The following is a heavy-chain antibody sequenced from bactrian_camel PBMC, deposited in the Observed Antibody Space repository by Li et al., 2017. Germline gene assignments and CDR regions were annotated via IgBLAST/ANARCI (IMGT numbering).Heavy chain of an antibody. CDR3: AADVGSMSGNCQPNY. J-gene: IGHJ4*01. CDR1: GYIYQTHC. CDR2: IYGGGFNK. D-gene: IGHD6*01. V-gene: IGHV3S40*01. Sequence: DVQLVESGGGTVQAGGSLRLSCPGLGYIYQTHCMGWVRQAPEKGREGVAAIYGGGFNKYYADSVKGRFAISRDNAEGTVYLEMNSLQPEDTAMYYCAADVGSMSGNCQPNYWGQGTQVTVS.